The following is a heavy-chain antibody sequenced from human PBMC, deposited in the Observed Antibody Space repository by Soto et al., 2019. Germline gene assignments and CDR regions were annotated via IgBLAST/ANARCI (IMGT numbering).Heavy chain of an antibody. CDR1: GFTFSSYD. V-gene: IGHV3-13*04. CDR3: ARGGSPWY. Sequence: GGSLRLSCAASGFTFSSYDMHWVRQATGKGLEWVSAIGTAGDTYYPGSVKGRFTISRDTAKNSLYLQLNSLRVEDTAVYYCARGGSPWYWGQGTLVTVSS. J-gene: IGHJ4*02. CDR2: IGTAGDT.